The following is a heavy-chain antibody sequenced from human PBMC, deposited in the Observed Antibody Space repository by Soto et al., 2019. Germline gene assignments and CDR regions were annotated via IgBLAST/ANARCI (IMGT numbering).Heavy chain of an antibody. CDR1: CFTFENFA. CDR3: AKTKGVDLVPLDTVDWFDA. CDR2: ISVDGFKK. Sequence: GGSLRLSCASSCFTFENFAMSWVRQAPGKGLEWVSAISVDGFKKYYSDSVKGRFTISRDNYKSTVYLELNNLSAEDKDVYHCAKTKGVDLVPLDTVDWFDAWGQGSVVTVSS. D-gene: IGHD2-8*01. J-gene: IGHJ5*02. V-gene: IGHV3-23*01.